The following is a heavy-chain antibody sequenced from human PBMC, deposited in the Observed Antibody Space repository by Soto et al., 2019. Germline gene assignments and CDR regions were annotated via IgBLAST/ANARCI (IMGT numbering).Heavy chain of an antibody. V-gene: IGHV3-30-3*01. D-gene: IGHD3-10*01. CDR1: GFTFSNHI. Sequence: QVQLVESGGGVVQPGRSLRLSCAASGFTFSNHIMHWVRQAPGKGLEWVAVILDDGNNKYYADSVKGRFTISRDNYKNTLYMQMKSLRTEDSAVYYCSRDDEGGSYCDLGHWGQGTLVTVSS. J-gene: IGHJ4*02. CDR3: SRDDEGGSYCDLGH. CDR2: ILDDGNNK.